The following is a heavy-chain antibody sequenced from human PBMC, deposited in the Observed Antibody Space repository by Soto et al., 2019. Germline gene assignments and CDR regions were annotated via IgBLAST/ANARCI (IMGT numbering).Heavy chain of an antibody. D-gene: IGHD6-6*01. CDR1: GYTFTGYY. Sequence: GASVKVSCKASGYTFTGYYMHWVRQAPGQGLEWMGWINPNSGGTNYAQKFQGWVTMTRDTSISTAYMELSRLRSDDTAVYYCARTSHPYEDSSSSGSFLYGMDVRGQGTTVTVSS. CDR3: ARTSHPYEDSSSSGSFLYGMDV. CDR2: INPNSGGT. V-gene: IGHV1-2*04. J-gene: IGHJ6*02.